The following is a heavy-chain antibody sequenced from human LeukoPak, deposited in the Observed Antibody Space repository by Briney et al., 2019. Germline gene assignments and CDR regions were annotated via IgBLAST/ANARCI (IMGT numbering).Heavy chain of an antibody. V-gene: IGHV3-23*01. CDR1: GFTFSDYA. CDR2: ISRSGDST. J-gene: IGHJ4*02. CDR3: AKVPQGTNYGY. D-gene: IGHD4-17*01. Sequence: PGGSLRLSCAASGFTFSDYAMTWVRQAPGKGLEWVSTISRSGDSTYYGDSVKGRFTISRDNSKNTLYLHMDSLRAEDTAVYYCAKVPQGTNYGYWGQGTLVTVSS.